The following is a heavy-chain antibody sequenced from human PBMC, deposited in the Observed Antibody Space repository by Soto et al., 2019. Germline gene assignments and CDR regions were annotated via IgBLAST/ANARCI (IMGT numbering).Heavy chain of an antibody. V-gene: IGHV3-30*18. D-gene: IGHD3-10*01. CDR3: AKDIALVRGVIIDMDV. J-gene: IGHJ6*02. Sequence: AGGSLRLSCAGSGFTFTNYGMHWVRQAPGKGLEWLAVISYDGSSKYYADSVKGRFTISRDNVKNALYLQMNSLRSEDTAVYYCAKDIALVRGVIIDMDVWGQGTTVTVSS. CDR2: ISYDGSSK. CDR1: GFTFTNYG.